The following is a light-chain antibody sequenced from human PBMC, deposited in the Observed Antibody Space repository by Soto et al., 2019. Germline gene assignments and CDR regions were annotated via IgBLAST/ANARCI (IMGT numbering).Light chain of an antibody. CDR3: SSYTSSSTYV. Sequence: QSALTQPASVSGSPGQSITISCTGTSSDVGGYKYVSWYQQHPGKAPKLMIYAVTNRPSGISNRFSGSKSGNTASLTISGLQAEDEAYYYCSSYTSSSTYVFGSGTKLTVL. CDR2: AVT. V-gene: IGLV2-14*01. J-gene: IGLJ1*01. CDR1: SSDVGGYKY.